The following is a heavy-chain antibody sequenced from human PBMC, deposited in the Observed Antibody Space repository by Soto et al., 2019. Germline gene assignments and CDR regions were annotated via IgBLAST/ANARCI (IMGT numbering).Heavy chain of an antibody. D-gene: IGHD3-10*01. J-gene: IGHJ4*02. Sequence: QVQLVQSGTEVKKSGAAVKISCKTSGFTFTNYYLHWVRQAPGQGLEWMGLINPAPGSTNYAEKFQGRVTMTRDMSSNTVYMQLGRLTSEDTGVYYCARDEGIRGFDSWGQGTLVTVSS. V-gene: IGHV1-46*01. CDR2: INPAPGST. CDR3: ARDEGIRGFDS. CDR1: GFTFTNYY.